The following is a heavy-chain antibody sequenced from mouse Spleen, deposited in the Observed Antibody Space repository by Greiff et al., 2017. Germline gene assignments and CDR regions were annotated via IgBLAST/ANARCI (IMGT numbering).Heavy chain of an antibody. Sequence: VMLVESGGGLVKLGGSLKLSCAASGFTFSSYAMSWVRQTPEKRLEWVATISSGGGNTYYPDSVKGRFTISRDNAKNTLYLQMSSLKSEDTAMYYCARQGYYYGSSYYWYFDVWGAGTTVTVSS. CDR1: GFTFSSYA. D-gene: IGHD1-1*01. J-gene: IGHJ1*01. V-gene: IGHV5-9*01. CDR3: ARQGYYYGSSYYWYFDV. CDR2: ISSGGGNT.